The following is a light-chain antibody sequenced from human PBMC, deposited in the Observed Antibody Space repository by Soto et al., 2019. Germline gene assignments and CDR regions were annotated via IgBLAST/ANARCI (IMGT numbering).Light chain of an antibody. V-gene: IGKV3-20*01. CDR3: QQYGSSQLT. CDR1: QSVSSSY. J-gene: IGKJ1*01. Sequence: EIVLTQSPGTLSLSPGERATLSCRASQSVSSSYLAWYQQKPGQAPRLLIYGASSRSTGIPDRFSGSGSWTDFTFTINTLEPKDFAVYYCQQYGSSQLTFGQGTKVEIK. CDR2: GAS.